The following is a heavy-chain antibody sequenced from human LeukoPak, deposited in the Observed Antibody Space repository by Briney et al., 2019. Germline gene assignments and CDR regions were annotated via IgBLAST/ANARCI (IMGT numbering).Heavy chain of an antibody. CDR2: IYYSGST. D-gene: IGHD2-21*02. J-gene: IGHJ4*02. Sequence: SETLSLTCTVSGGSISGSSYYWGWIRQPPGKGLEWIGSIYYSGSTYYNPSLKSRVTISVDTSKNQFSLKLNSVTAADTAVYYCARTYCGGDCYPFDYWGQGTLVTVSS. CDR1: GGSISGSSYY. V-gene: IGHV4-39*07. CDR3: ARTYCGGDCYPFDY.